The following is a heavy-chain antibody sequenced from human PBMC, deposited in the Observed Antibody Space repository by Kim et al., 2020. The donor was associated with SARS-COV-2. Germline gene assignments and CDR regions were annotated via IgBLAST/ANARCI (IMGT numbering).Heavy chain of an antibody. V-gene: IGHV3-30*02. CDR2: NK. D-gene: IGHD3-10*01. CDR3: AKARGVLGY. Sequence: NKYYADSVKGRFTIPRDNSKNTLYLQMNSLRAEDTAVYYCAKARGVLGYWGQGTLVTVSS. J-gene: IGHJ4*02.